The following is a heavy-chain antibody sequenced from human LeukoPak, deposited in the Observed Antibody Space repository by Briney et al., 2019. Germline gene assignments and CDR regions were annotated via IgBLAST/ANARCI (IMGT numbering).Heavy chain of an antibody. D-gene: IGHD4-23*01. V-gene: IGHV3-48*01. Sequence: PGGSLRLSCAASGFTFSSYSMNWVRQAPGKGLEWVSYISSSSSTIYYADSVKGRFTISRDNAKNSLYLQMNSLRAEDTAVYYCARLGYGGNLDYYYMDVWGKGTTVTVSS. J-gene: IGHJ6*03. CDR2: ISSSSSTI. CDR3: ARLGYGGNLDYYYMDV. CDR1: GFTFSSYS.